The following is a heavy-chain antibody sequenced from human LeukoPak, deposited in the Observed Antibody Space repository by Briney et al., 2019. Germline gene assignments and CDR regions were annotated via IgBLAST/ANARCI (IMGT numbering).Heavy chain of an antibody. D-gene: IGHD1-7*01. CDR3: ARDQDWNYAFDI. J-gene: IGHJ3*02. Sequence: GASVKVSCKASGYTLTSYFIHWVRQAPGQGLEWMGIIDPSGGSTSYAQKFQGRVTMTRDTSTSTVYMELSSLRSEDTAVYYCARDQDWNYAFDIWGQGKMVTVSS. V-gene: IGHV1-46*01. CDR1: GYTLTSYF. CDR2: IDPSGGST.